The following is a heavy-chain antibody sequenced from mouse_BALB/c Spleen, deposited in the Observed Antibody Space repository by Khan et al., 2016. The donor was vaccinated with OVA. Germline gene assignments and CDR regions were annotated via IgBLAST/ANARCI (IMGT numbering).Heavy chain of an antibody. J-gene: IGHJ3*01. CDR2: IFPGSVST. V-gene: IGHV1-9*01. Sequence: QVQLKQSGGDLMKPGASVKISCKATGYTFSSYWIEWVKQRPGHGLEWIGQIFPGSVSTTYNEKFKGKATFTADTSSNTAYMQLSSLTSEDSAVSFYSRGGYGGFAYWGQGTLVTVSA. D-gene: IGHD2-2*01. CDR1: GYTFSSYW. CDR3: SRGGYGGFAY.